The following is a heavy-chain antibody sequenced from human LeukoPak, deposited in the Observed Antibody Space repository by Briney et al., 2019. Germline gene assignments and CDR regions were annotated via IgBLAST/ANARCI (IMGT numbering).Heavy chain of an antibody. CDR1: GFTFSSYG. CDR2: IWYDGSNK. V-gene: IGHV3-33*01. D-gene: IGHD6-19*01. J-gene: IGHJ4*02. CDR3: ARGMGYSSGWPDYFGY. Sequence: PGGSLRLSCAASGFTFSSYGMHWVRQAPGKGLEWVAVIWYDGSNKYYADSVKGRFTISRDNSKNTLYLQMNSLRAEDTAVYYCARGMGYSSGWPDYFGYWGQGTLVTVPS.